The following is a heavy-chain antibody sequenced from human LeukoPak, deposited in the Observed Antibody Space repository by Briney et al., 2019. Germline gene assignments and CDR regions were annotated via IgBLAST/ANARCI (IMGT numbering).Heavy chain of an antibody. CDR2: INSDGSTT. V-gene: IGHV3-74*01. J-gene: IGHJ6*03. CDR1: GLTFSSYW. D-gene: IGHD4/OR15-4a*01. CDR3: ARDRRLWNMDV. Sequence: RPGGSLRLSCAASGLTFSSYWMHWVRQAPGKGLAWVSRINSDGSTTTYADSVKGRFTISRDNAKNTLYLQMNSLRAEDTAVYYCARDRRLWNMDVWGTGTTVTISS.